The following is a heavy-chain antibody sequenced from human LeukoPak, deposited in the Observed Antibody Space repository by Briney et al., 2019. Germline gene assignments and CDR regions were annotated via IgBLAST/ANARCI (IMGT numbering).Heavy chain of an antibody. CDR2: IYYSGST. V-gene: IGHV4-59*01. CDR1: GGSISSYY. CDR3: AFSVDTAMYYYMDV. D-gene: IGHD5-18*01. Sequence: SETLSLTCTVSGGSISSYYWSWIRQPPGKGLEWIGYIYYSGSTNYKPSLKSRVTISVDTSKNQFSLKLSSVTAADTAVYYCAFSVDTAMYYYMDVWGKGTTVTVSS. J-gene: IGHJ6*03.